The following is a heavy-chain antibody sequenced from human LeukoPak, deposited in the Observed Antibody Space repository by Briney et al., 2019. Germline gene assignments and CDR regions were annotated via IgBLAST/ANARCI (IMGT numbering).Heavy chain of an antibody. D-gene: IGHD5-24*01. CDR2: IYYSGCT. Sequence: SETLSLTCTVSSGSISSYYWSWIRQPPGKGLEWIGYIYYSGCTNYNPSLKSRVTISVDMSKNQFSLKLSSVTAADTAVYYCARHGENDVEMATIDYWGQGTLVTVSS. V-gene: IGHV4-59*08. J-gene: IGHJ4*02. CDR1: SGSISSYY. CDR3: ARHGENDVEMATIDY.